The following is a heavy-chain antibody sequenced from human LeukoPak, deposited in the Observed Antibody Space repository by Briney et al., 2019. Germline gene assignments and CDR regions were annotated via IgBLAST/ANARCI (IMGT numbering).Heavy chain of an antibody. CDR1: GFTFSSYG. D-gene: IGHD1-1*01. CDR3: ARDLTGTTYPDY. V-gene: IGHV3-33*01. J-gene: IGHJ4*02. Sequence: GRSLRLSCAASGFTFSSYGMHWVRQAPGKGLEWVAVIWYDGSNKYYADSVKGRFTISRDNSKNTLYLQMNSLRAEDTAVYYCARDLTGTTYPDYWGQGTLVTVSS. CDR2: IWYDGSNK.